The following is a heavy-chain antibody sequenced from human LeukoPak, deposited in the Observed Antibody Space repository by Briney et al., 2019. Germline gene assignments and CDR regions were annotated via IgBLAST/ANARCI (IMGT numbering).Heavy chain of an antibody. D-gene: IGHD1-26*01. Sequence: PGGSLRLSCAASGFTFSSYAMHWVRQAPGKGLEWVAVISYDGSNKYYADSVKGRFTISRDNSKNTLYLQMNSLRAEDTAVYYCARESVDSGSYYEDFSSYFDYWGQGTLVTVSS. CDR1: GFTFSSYA. V-gene: IGHV3-30-3*01. CDR3: ARESVDSGSYYEDFSSYFDY. CDR2: ISYDGSNK. J-gene: IGHJ4*02.